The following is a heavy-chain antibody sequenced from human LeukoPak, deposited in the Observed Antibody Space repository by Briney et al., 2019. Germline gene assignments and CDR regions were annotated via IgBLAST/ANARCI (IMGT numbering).Heavy chain of an antibody. D-gene: IGHD3-10*01. Sequence: SETLSLTCTVSGGSISSYYWSWIRQPPGKGLEWIGYIYYSGSTNHNPSLKSRVTISVDTSKNQFSLKLSSVTAADTAVYYCARGSVSGSGSYYKYWGQGTLVTVSS. J-gene: IGHJ4*02. CDR3: ARGSVSGSGSYYKY. CDR2: IYYSGST. CDR1: GGSISSYY. V-gene: IGHV4-59*01.